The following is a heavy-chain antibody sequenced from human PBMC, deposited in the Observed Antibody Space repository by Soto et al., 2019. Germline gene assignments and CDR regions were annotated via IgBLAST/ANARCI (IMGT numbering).Heavy chain of an antibody. J-gene: IGHJ4*02. V-gene: IGHV4-59*08. Sequence: SETLSLTCTVSGGSISSYYWSWIRQPPGKGLEWIGYIYYSGSTNYNPSLKSRVTISVDTSKNQFSLKLSSVTAADTAVYYCARLFSGRPGPLAYWGQGTLVTVSS. CDR3: ARLFSGRPGPLAY. CDR2: IYYSGST. D-gene: IGHD6-19*01. CDR1: GGSISSYY.